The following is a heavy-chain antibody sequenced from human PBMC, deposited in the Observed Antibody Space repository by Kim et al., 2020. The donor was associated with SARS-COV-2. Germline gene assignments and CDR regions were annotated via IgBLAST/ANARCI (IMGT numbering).Heavy chain of an antibody. CDR2: ISSSSSTI. Sequence: GGSLRLSCAASGFTFSSYSMNWVRQAPGKGLEWVSYISSSSSTIYYADSVKGRFTISRDNAKNSLYLQMNSLRDEDTAVYYCARGPRDGYIGYYGMDVWGRGTTVTVS. CDR3: ARGPRDGYIGYYGMDV. D-gene: IGHD5-12*01. V-gene: IGHV3-48*02. J-gene: IGHJ6*02. CDR1: GFTFSSYS.